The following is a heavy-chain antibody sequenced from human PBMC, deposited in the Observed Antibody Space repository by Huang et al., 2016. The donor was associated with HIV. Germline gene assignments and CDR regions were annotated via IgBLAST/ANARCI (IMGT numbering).Heavy chain of an antibody. CDR1: TFTFGAYW. D-gene: IGHD1-7*01. V-gene: IGHV3-7*01. Sequence: VESGGRSVQPGGSIKLSCVGSTFTFGAYWMSWVRQPPGKGLEWVANIKQDESEKYYVDSVKGRFNISRDNVRKVLFLEMDDLRVEDTAIYFCATKTAGMDIWGQGTTVTVSS. CDR3: ATKTAGMDI. J-gene: IGHJ6*02. CDR2: IKQDESEK.